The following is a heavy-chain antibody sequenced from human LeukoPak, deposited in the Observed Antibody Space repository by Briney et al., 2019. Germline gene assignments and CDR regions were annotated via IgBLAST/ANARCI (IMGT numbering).Heavy chain of an antibody. D-gene: IGHD3-9*01. J-gene: IGHJ4*02. CDR2: MNPNSGST. CDR3: ARGDDILTGYYEYNY. V-gene: IGHV1-8*01. CDR1: GYTFTSYD. Sequence: ASVKVSCKASGYTFTSYDINWVRQATGQGLGWMGWMNPNSGSTGYAQKFQGRVTMSRNTSISTAYMELSSLRSEDTAVYYCARGDDILTGYYEYNYWGQGTLVTVSS.